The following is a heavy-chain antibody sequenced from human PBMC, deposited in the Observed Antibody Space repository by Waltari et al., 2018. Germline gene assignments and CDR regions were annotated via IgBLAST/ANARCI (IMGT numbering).Heavy chain of an antibody. J-gene: IGHJ3*02. V-gene: IGHV1-8*02. CDR1: GYTFTSYD. CDR2: MNPNSGNT. D-gene: IGHD3-3*01. CDR3: ARPLEWWAYDAFDI. Sequence: QVQLVQSGAEVKKPGASVKVSCKASGYTFTSYDINWVRQATGQGLEWMGWMNPNSGNTGYAQKFQGRVTMTRNTSISTAYMELSSLRSEDTAVYYCARPLEWWAYDAFDIWGQGTMVTVSS.